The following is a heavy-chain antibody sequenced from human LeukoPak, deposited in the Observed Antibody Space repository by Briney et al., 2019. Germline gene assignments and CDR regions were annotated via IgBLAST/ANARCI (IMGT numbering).Heavy chain of an antibody. Sequence: SVKVSCKASGYTFTSYAISWVRQAPGQGLEWMGGIIPIFGTANYAQKFQGRVTITADESTSTAYMELSSLRSEDTAVYYCAREGSMVRGRYFDYWGQGTLVTVSS. D-gene: IGHD3-10*01. CDR3: AREGSMVRGRYFDY. CDR2: IIPIFGTA. J-gene: IGHJ4*02. CDR1: GYTFTSYA. V-gene: IGHV1-69*13.